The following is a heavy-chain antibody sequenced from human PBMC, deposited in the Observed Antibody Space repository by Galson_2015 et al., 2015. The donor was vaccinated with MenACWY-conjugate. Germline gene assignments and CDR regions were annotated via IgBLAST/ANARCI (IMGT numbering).Heavy chain of an antibody. J-gene: IGHJ3*02. CDR2: VSRDGSDK. CDR1: GFTFSIYG. D-gene: IGHD5-18*01. V-gene: IGHV3-30*04. CDR3: AREPGLGYGAFDI. Sequence: SLRLSCAASGFTFSIYGMHWVRQAPGKGLEWVAFVSRDGSDKNYGDSVRGRFTISRDNSKNTFYLHMNSLRPEDTAVYFCAREPGLGYGAFDIWGQGTLVTVSS.